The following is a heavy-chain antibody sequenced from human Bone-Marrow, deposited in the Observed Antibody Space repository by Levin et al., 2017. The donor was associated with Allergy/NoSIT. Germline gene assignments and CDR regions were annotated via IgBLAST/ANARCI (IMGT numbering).Heavy chain of an antibody. CDR3: TRDRIAVAETGGDY. V-gene: IGHV1-46*01. J-gene: IGHJ4*02. D-gene: IGHD6-19*01. Sequence: ASVKVSCKASGYTFTSYYMHWVRQAPGQGLEWMGIINPSGGSTTYAQKFQGRVTMTRDTSTSTVYMELRSLRSEETAVYYCTRDRIAVAETGGDYWGQGTLVTVSS. CDR1: GYTFTSYY. CDR2: INPSGGST.